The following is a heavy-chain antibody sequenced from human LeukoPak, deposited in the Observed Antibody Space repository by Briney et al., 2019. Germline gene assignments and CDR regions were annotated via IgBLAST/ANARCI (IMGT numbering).Heavy chain of an antibody. CDR2: IYTSGST. V-gene: IGHV4-61*02. D-gene: IGHD3-22*01. Sequence: SQTLSLTCTVSGGSISSGSYYWSWIRQPAGKGLEWIGRIYTSGSTNYNPSLKSRVTISVDTSKNQFSLKLSSVTAADTAVYYCAREVDYYDSSGYYYVFYFDYWGQGTLVTASS. CDR1: GGSISSGSYY. J-gene: IGHJ4*02. CDR3: AREVDYYDSSGYYYVFYFDY.